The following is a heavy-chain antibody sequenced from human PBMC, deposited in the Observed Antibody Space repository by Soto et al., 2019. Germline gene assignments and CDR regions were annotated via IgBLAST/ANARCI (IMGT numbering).Heavy chain of an antibody. CDR3: ARMSATGTRWFDP. D-gene: IGHD6-13*01. Sequence: QVQLQESGPGLVKPSQTLSLTCTVSGGSVSNGAYYWSWVRQHPGKGLEWIASVSYRGITYSNPSLKSRLSMSVDTSKNQFSLNLTSVTAADTAVYHCARMSATGTRWFDPWGQGTLVTVSS. J-gene: IGHJ5*02. V-gene: IGHV4-31*03. CDR1: GGSVSNGAYY. CDR2: VSYRGIT.